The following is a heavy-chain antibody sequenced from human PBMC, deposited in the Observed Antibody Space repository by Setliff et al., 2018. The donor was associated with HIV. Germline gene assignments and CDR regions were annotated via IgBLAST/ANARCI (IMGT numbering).Heavy chain of an antibody. CDR2: INYSGGT. J-gene: IGHJ5*02. Sequence: SETLSLTCAVYGGSFSGYHWNWIRQPPGKGLEWIGEINYSGGTNYIPSLKSRVTISVDTSKNQFSLKLSSVTAADTAVYYCARDRSSGWSKDWFDTWGQGILVTVSS. CDR3: ARDRSSGWSKDWFDT. D-gene: IGHD6-19*01. CDR1: GGSFSGYH. V-gene: IGHV4-34*01.